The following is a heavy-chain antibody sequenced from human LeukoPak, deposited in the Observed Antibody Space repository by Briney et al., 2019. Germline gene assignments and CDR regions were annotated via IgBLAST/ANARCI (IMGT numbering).Heavy chain of an antibody. CDR2: INPNSGGT. J-gene: IGHJ4*02. Sequence: ASVKVSCKASGYTFTGYYMHWVRQASGQGLEWMGWINPNSGGTNYAQKFQGRVTMTRDTSISTAYMELSSLRSEDMAVYYCARAVKYRSGPLTDLLPYYFDYWGQGTLVTVSS. CDR1: GYTFTGYY. CDR3: ARAVKYRSGPLTDLLPYYFDY. D-gene: IGHD6-19*01. V-gene: IGHV1-2*02.